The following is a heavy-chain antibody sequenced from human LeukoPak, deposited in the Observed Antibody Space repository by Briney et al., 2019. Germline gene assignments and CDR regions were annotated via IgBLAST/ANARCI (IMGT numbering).Heavy chain of an antibody. CDR3: TRDGRELGGSHSGYFDY. D-gene: IGHD1-26*01. CDR2: TYYRSKWYN. J-gene: IGHJ4*02. Sequence: SQTLSLTCAISGDSVSSNRAAWNWIRQSPSRGLEWLGRTYYRSKWYNDYAVSVKSRITINPDTSKNQFSPQLKSVTPEDTAVYYCTRDGRELGGSHSGYFDYWGQGTLVTVSS. V-gene: IGHV6-1*01. CDR1: GDSVSSNRAA.